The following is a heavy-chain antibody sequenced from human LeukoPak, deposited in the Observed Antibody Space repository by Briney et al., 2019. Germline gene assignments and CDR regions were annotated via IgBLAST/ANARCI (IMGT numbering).Heavy chain of an antibody. CDR2: IFYSGTP. D-gene: IGHD6-19*01. CDR1: GGSLSGFY. Sequence: SETLSLTCTVSGGSLSGFYWSWIRQPPGKGLEWIGCIFYSGTPDYNPSLKSRGTISVDTSKNQFSLKLNSVTAADTAVYYCARDVSSSGSYFDYWGQGTLVTVSS. J-gene: IGHJ4*02. V-gene: IGHV4-59*01. CDR3: ARDVSSSGSYFDY.